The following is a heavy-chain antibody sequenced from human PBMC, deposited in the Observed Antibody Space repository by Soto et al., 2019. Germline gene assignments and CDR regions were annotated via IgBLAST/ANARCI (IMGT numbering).Heavy chain of an antibody. CDR1: GYTFTGYY. J-gene: IGHJ6*02. CDR2: INPNSGGT. CDR3: ARDRGGDFWSGKKGGMDV. D-gene: IGHD3-3*01. Sequence: SVKVSFKASGYTFTGYYMHWLLHAPVQLLEWMGWINPNSGGTNYAQKFQGWVTMTRDTSISTAYMELSRLRSDDTAVYYCARDRGGDFWSGKKGGMDVWGQGTTVTVSS. V-gene: IGHV1-2*04.